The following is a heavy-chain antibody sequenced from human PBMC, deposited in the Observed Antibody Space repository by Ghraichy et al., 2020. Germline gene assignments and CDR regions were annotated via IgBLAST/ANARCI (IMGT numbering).Heavy chain of an antibody. CDR2: IRYDGSDR. D-gene: IGHD2-21*01. J-gene: IGHJ4*02. Sequence: GGSLRLSYAASGFTFSNEWMAWVRQAPGKGLEWVAKIRYDGSDRYYIDSVKGRFTVSRDNAENSLYLQMNSLRAEDTAMYYCAKDYMWSFDHWGQGALVIVSS. CDR3: AKDYMWSFDH. V-gene: IGHV3-7*03. CDR1: GFTFSNEW.